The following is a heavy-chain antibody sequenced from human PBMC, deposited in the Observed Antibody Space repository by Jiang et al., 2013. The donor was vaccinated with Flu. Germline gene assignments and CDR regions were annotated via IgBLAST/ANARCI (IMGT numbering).Heavy chain of an antibody. Sequence: GPGLVKPSETLSLTCTVSGGSISSYYWSWIRQPAGKGLEWIGRIYTSGSTNYNPSLKSRVTMSVDTSKNQFSLKLSSVTAADTAVYYCAREVDIVLMVYEGSSGYDYXFDPWGQGTLVTVSS. CDR2: IYTSGST. J-gene: IGHJ5*02. CDR3: AREVDIVLMVYEGSSGYDYXFDP. CDR1: GGSISSYY. V-gene: IGHV4-4*07. D-gene: IGHD2-8*01.